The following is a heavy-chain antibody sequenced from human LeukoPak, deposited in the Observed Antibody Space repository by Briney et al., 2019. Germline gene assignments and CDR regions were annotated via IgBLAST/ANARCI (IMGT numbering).Heavy chain of an antibody. D-gene: IGHD2-15*01. CDR1: GGSFSGYY. J-gene: IGHJ4*02. Sequence: SETLSLTCAVYGGSFSGYYWSWIRQPPGKGLEWIGEINHSGSTDYNPSLKSRVTISVDTSKNQFSLKLSSVTAADTAVYYCARHAGCSGDSCFSGFPDCWGQGTLVAVSS. CDR3: ARHAGCSGDSCFSGFPDC. CDR2: INHSGST. V-gene: IGHV4-34*01.